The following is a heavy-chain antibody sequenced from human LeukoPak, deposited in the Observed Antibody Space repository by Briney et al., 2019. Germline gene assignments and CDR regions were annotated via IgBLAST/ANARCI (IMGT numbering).Heavy chain of an antibody. CDR2: ISSSSSYI. D-gene: IGHD6-19*01. V-gene: IGHV3-21*01. J-gene: IGHJ4*02. CDR3: ARDPAVAGTH. Sequence: GGSLRLSCAASGITFSSYSMNWVRQAPGKGLEWVSSISSSSSYIYYADSVKGRFTISRDNAKNSLYLQMNSLRAEDTAVYYCARDPAVAGTHWGQGTLVTVSS. CDR1: GITFSSYS.